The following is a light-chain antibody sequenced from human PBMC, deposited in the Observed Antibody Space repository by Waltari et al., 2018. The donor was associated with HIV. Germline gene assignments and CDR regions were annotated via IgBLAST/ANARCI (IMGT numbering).Light chain of an antibody. CDR1: QSVSSSY. CDR3: QQYGSSPFT. V-gene: IGKV3-20*01. Sequence: EIVLTQSPGTLSLSPGERAPLSCRASQSVSSSYLAWYQQKPGQAPRLLIYGASSRATGIPDRFSGSGSGTGFTLTISRLEPEDFAVYYCQQYGSSPFTFGPGTKVDIK. CDR2: GAS. J-gene: IGKJ3*01.